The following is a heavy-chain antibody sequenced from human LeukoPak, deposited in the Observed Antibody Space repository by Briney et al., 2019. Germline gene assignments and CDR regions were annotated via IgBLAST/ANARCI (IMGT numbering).Heavy chain of an antibody. Sequence: GGSLRPSCAASGFTFSSYAMSWVRQAPGKGLEWVSAISGSGGSTYYADSVKGRFTISRDNSKNTLYLQMNSLRAEDTAVYYCAKGIVGAPYYFDYWGQGTLVTVSS. J-gene: IGHJ4*02. V-gene: IGHV3-23*01. D-gene: IGHD1-26*01. CDR1: GFTFSSYA. CDR2: ISGSGGST. CDR3: AKGIVGAPYYFDY.